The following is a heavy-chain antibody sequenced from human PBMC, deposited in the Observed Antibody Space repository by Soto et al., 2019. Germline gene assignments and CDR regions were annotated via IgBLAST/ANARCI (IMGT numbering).Heavy chain of an antibody. V-gene: IGHV1-18*01. CDR3: ARDLGGQIVDY. CDR2: VSGYNGKT. J-gene: IGHJ4*02. CDR1: SYTFTSYG. Sequence: QVQLVQSGAEVKKPGASVKVSCKASSYTFTSYGISWVRQAPGQGLEWLGWVSGYNGKTKYAQKLQGRVTMTTDTSTSTAYMELRSLRSEDTAVYYCARDLGGQIVDYWGQGTLVTVSS. D-gene: IGHD1-26*01.